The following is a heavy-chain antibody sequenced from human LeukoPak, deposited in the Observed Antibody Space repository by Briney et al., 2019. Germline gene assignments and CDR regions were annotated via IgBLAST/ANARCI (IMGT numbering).Heavy chain of an antibody. V-gene: IGHV3-7*01. CDR3: ARINFGAFDI. CDR1: GFNFTKYW. D-gene: IGHD3-10*01. J-gene: IGHJ3*02. Sequence: GGSLRLSCAASGFNFTKYWMTWVRQAPGKGLEWVANINQDGSDKYYVDSVEGRFTISRDTVKNSLYLQMSSLRAEDAAVFYCARINFGAFDIWGQGTMVTVSS. CDR2: INQDGSDK.